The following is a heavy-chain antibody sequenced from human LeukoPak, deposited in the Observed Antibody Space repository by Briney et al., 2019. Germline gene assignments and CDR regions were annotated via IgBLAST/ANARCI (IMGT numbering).Heavy chain of an antibody. CDR1: GFTISSYG. J-gene: IGHJ6*03. V-gene: IGHV3-33*01. D-gene: IGHD4-23*01. CDR2: IWYDGSNK. CDR3: ARDRTNSPRRHYYYYYMDV. Sequence: GRSLRLSCAASGFTISSYGMHWVRQAPGKGLEWVAVIWYDGSNKYYADSVKGRFTISRDNSKNTLYLQMNSLRAEDTAVYYCARDRTNSPRRHYYYYYMDVWGKGTTVTVSS.